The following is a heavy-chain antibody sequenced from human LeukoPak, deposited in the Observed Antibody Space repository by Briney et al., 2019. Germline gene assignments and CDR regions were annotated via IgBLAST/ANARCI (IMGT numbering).Heavy chain of an antibody. J-gene: IGHJ6*02. Sequence: PGGSLRLSCAASRFTFSDYYMSWIRQAPGKGLEWVSYISSSGSTIYYADSVKGRFTISRDNAKNSLYLQMNSLRAEDTAVYYCARSVQRFDILTGYYTRYGMDVWGQGTTVTVSS. CDR1: RFTFSDYY. CDR2: ISSSGSTI. D-gene: IGHD3-9*01. CDR3: ARSVQRFDILTGYYTRYGMDV. V-gene: IGHV3-11*01.